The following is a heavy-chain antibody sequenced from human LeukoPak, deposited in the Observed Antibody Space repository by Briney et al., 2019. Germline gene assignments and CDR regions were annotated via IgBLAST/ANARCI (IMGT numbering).Heavy chain of an antibody. CDR3: ARDPWKLAYCGGDCSERYNWFDP. V-gene: IGHV4-4*02. Sequence: SGTLSLTCAVSGGSLSSSNWWSWVRQPPGKGLEWIGEIYHSGSTNYNPSLKSRVTISVDKSKNQFSLKLSSVTAADTAVYYCARDPWKLAYCGGDCSERYNWFDPWGQGTLVTVSS. D-gene: IGHD2-21*02. CDR2: IYHSGST. J-gene: IGHJ5*02. CDR1: GGSLSSSNW.